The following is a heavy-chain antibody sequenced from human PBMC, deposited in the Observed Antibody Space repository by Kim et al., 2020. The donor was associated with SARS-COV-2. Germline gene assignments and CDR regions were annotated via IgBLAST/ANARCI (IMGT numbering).Heavy chain of an antibody. J-gene: IGHJ5*01. V-gene: IGHV4-30-4*01. D-gene: IGHD6-25*01. CDR1: GASINSGYFY. Sequence: SETLSLTCTVSGASINSGYFYWTWVRQPPGKGLEWLVHIYYSGSAYYNPSLERRLSMSVDTSKNQFSLRPTSVTAADTAMYACAKTRPTDHTSGTDSW. CDR2: IYYSGSA. CDR3: AKTRPTDHTSGTDS.